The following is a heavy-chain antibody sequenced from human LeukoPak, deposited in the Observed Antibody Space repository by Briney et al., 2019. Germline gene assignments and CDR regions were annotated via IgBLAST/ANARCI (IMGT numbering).Heavy chain of an antibody. V-gene: IGHV3-23*01. CDR1: GFTFSSYG. Sequence: GGSLRLSCAASGFTFSSYGMTWVRQAPGKGLEWVSTVSGSGGTTYYADSVKGRFTISRDNSKNTLYLQMDTLRAEDTAVYYCAKDREGVWYYYYGMDVWGQGTTVTVSS. D-gene: IGHD5/OR15-5a*01. CDR3: AKDREGVWYYYYGMDV. CDR2: VSGSGGTT. J-gene: IGHJ6*02.